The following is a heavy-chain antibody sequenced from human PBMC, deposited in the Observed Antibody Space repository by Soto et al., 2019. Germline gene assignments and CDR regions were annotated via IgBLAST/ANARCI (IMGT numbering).Heavy chain of an antibody. J-gene: IGHJ6*02. CDR3: ASKSVVKDGATWVYYYGMDV. Sequence: GESLKISCKGSGYSFTSYWISWVRQMPGKGLEWMGRIDPSDSYTNYSPSFQGHVTISADKSISTAYLQWSSLKASDTAMYYCASKSVVKDGATWVYYYGMDVWGQGTTVTVSS. CDR1: GYSFTSYW. V-gene: IGHV5-10-1*01. CDR2: IDPSDSYT. D-gene: IGHD2-15*01.